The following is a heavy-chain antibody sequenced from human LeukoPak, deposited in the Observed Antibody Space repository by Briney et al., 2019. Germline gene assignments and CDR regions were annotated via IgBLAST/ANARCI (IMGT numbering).Heavy chain of an antibody. V-gene: IGHV1-69*04. J-gene: IGHJ4*02. D-gene: IGHD4-17*01. CDR3: ARDPTVTTRAGGY. CDR2: IIPILGIA. CDR1: GGTFSSYA. Sequence: GASVKVSCKASGGTFSSYAISWVRQAPGQGLEWMGRIIPILGIANYAQKFQGRVTITADKSTSTAYMELSSLRSEDTAVYYCARDPTVTTRAGGYWGQGTLVTVSS.